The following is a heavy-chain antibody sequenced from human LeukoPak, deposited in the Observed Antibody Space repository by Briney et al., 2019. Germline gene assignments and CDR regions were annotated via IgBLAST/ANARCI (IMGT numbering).Heavy chain of an antibody. CDR1: GYSFISHA. CDR2: IIPIFGTA. Sequence: ASVKVSCKAAGYSFISHAFTWLRQAPGQGLEWMGGIIPIFGTANYAQKFQGRVTITADESTSTAYMELSSLRSEDTAVYYCQSSTVTTGYFDYWGQGTLVTVSS. V-gene: IGHV1-69*01. CDR3: QSSTVTTGYFDY. D-gene: IGHD4-11*01. J-gene: IGHJ4*02.